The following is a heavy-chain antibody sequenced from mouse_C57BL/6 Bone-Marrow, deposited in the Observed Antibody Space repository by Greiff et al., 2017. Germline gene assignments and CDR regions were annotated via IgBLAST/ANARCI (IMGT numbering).Heavy chain of an antibody. Sequence: EVKLVESGGDLVKPGGSLKLSCAASGFTFSSYGMSWVRQTPDKRLEWVATISSGGSYTYYPDSVKGRFTISRDNAKNTLYLQMSSLKSEDTAMYYCARQLTLWEGWYFDVWGTGTTVTVSS. CDR2: ISSGGSYT. D-gene: IGHD4-1*01. CDR1: GFTFSSYG. CDR3: ARQLTLWEGWYFDV. V-gene: IGHV5-6*02. J-gene: IGHJ1*03.